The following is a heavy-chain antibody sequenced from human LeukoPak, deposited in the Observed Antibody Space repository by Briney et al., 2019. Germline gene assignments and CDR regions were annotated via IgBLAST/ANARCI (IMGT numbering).Heavy chain of an antibody. D-gene: IGHD3-10*01. CDR3: ARGGVDYYGSGTYYLMYYFDY. Sequence: SETLSLTCAVYGGSFNTYYWNWIRQSPGKGLEWIGEINHTGTTNYNPSLKSRFTISVDTSKNQFSLKLTSVTAEDTAVYFCARGGVDYYGSGTYYLMYYFDYWGQGTLVTVSS. CDR1: GGSFNTYY. J-gene: IGHJ4*02. CDR2: INHTGTT. V-gene: IGHV4-34*01.